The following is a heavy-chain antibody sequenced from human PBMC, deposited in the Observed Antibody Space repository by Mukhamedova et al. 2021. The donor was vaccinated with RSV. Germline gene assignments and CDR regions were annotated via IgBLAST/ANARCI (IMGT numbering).Heavy chain of an antibody. Sequence: EWIGRIYPSGSTNYNPSLKTRVTILVDTSKNQFSLKLSSVTAADTAVYYCARNRDSNGSYFDFWGQGTLVTVSS. D-gene: IGHD3-22*01. CDR3: ARNRDSNGSYFDF. V-gene: IGHV4-61*02. CDR2: IYPSGST. J-gene: IGHJ4*02.